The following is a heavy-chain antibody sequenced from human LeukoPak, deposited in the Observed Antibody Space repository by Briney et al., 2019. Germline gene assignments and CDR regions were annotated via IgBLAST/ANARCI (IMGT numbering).Heavy chain of an antibody. CDR1: GYSFTSCW. V-gene: IGHV5-51*01. Sequence: GESLKISCKGSGYSFTSCWIGWVRQMPGKGLEWMGIIYPGDSDTRYSPSFQGQVTISADKSISTAYLQWSSLKASDTAMYYCARQVVVAGGVGTRDYYGMDVWGQGTTVTVSS. D-gene: IGHD2-15*01. CDR3: ARQVVVAGGVGTRDYYGMDV. J-gene: IGHJ6*02. CDR2: IYPGDSDT.